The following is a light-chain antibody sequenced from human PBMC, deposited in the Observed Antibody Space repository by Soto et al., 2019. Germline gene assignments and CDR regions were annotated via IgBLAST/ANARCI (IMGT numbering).Light chain of an antibody. V-gene: IGKV3-11*01. J-gene: IGKJ2*01. CDR1: QSVSTY. CDR3: QQRSGWYT. Sequence: DIVLTQSPATLSLSPGERATLACRASQSVSTYLAWYQQRPGQAPRLLIYDASNRATGIPARFSGSGSGTDFTLTISSLEREDFAIYYCQQRSGWYTFGQGTKLEIK. CDR2: DAS.